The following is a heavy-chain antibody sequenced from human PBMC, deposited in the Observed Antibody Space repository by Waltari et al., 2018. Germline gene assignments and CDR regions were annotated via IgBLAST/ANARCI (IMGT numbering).Heavy chain of an antibody. CDR3: AKEDFGGVDH. CDR1: GFTLNNYA. D-gene: IGHD3-16*01. Sequence: EVQLLESGGGLVQPGGSMRLSCAASGFTLNNYAMSWVRQDPGNGLEWVSVIYSGCTTYYADSVKGRFTISRDNSKNTLYLQMNSLRPEDTAVYHCAKEDFGGVDHWGQGTLVTVSS. CDR2: VIYSGCTT. J-gene: IGHJ5*02. V-gene: IGHV3-23*03.